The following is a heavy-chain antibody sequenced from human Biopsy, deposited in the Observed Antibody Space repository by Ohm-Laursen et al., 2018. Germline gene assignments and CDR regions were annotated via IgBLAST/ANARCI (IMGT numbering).Heavy chain of an antibody. CDR1: SYTFTDYN. CDR2: INCKTGAT. V-gene: IGHV1-2*02. Sequence: GASVKVSCKAPSYTFTDYNIHWMRQAPGQGLEWLGYINCKTGATNYAQKFQGTVTMTRDTSISTAYLALGSLRSADTAIYYCAGDPLNGHKHFDYWGQGSLVTVSS. J-gene: IGHJ4*02. D-gene: IGHD2-8*01. CDR3: AGDPLNGHKHFDY.